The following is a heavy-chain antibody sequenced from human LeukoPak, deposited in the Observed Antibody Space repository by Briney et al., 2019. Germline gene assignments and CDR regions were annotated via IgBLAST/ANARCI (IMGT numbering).Heavy chain of an antibody. CDR1: GDSIGSSPYY. Sequence: PSETLSLTCTVSGDSIGSSPYYWGWIRQPPGKGLEWIGSVYRSGQTYYNPSLKSRVTISADTSKNQFSLKLNSDCSRESGGTTISHWGQGTLVTVSS. J-gene: IGHJ4*02. CDR2: VYRSGQT. V-gene: IGHV4-39*07. CDR3: SH. D-gene: IGHD1-1*01.